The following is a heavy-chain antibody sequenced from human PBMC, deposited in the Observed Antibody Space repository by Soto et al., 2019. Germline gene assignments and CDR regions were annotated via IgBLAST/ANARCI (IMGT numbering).Heavy chain of an antibody. CDR3: ARHGGRLVAPAY. D-gene: IGHD6-19*01. CDR2: IYPGDSDT. CDR1: GYSFTSYW. Sequence: GESLKISCEASGYSFTSYWIGWVRQMPGKGLEWMGIIYPGDSDTRYSPSFQGQVAMSVDKSISTAYLQWNSLKASDTAMYYCARHGGRLVAPAYWGQGTLVTVSS. J-gene: IGHJ4*02. V-gene: IGHV5-51*01.